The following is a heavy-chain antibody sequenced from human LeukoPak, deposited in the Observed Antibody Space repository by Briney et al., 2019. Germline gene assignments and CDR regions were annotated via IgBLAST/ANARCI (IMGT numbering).Heavy chain of an antibody. J-gene: IGHJ4*02. CDR3: ARDQNFGGAAAGLFDY. V-gene: IGHV3-23*01. D-gene: IGHD6-13*01. Sequence: PGGSLRLSCAASGFTFSSYGMSWVRQAPGKGLEWVSVISGSGGRSYSADSAKGRFTISRDNSKNTLYLQMNSLRAEDTALYYCARDQNFGGAAAGLFDYWGQGTLVTVSS. CDR2: ISGSGGRS. CDR1: GFTFSSYG.